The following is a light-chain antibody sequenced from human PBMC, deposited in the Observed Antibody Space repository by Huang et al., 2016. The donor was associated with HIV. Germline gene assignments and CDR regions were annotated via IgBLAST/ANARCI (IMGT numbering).Light chain of an antibody. V-gene: IGKV1-33*01. CDR1: QGVGGD. J-gene: IGKJ5*01. CDR3: QVFES. CDR2: HAS. Sequence: IHVTQSPSSLAVSVGDRVTITCQASQGVGGDLHWYQQKRGRPPKILIPHASAREEGVPSRFSGSGFHTSFSFTINDLQPDDFATYYCQVFESFGQGTRLEI.